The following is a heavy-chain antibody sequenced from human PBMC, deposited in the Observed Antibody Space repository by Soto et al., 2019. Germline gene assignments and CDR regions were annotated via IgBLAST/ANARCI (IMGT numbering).Heavy chain of an antibody. CDR1: GYTFASYD. D-gene: IGHD5-12*01. CDR2: MNPDSGNT. V-gene: IGHV1-8*01. Sequence: QVQLVQSGAEVKKPGASVRVSCMASGYTFASYDINWVRQATGQGLEWMGWMNPDSGNTGYGQKFQGRVTMTWDTSISTAYLDLTSLRFEDTAVYYCARSRNSVRANSGFFVVRRERFYYYYMDVWGQGTTVAVSS. CDR3: ARSRNSVRANSGFFVVRRERFYYYYMDV. J-gene: IGHJ6*03.